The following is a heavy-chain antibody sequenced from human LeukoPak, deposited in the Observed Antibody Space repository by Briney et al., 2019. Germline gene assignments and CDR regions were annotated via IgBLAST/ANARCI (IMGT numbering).Heavy chain of an antibody. Sequence: SSETLSLTCTVSGGSISSGSYYWSWIRQPAGKGLEWIGRIYTSGSTNYNPSLKSRVTISVDTSKNQFSLKLSSVTAADTAVYYCARVDGTGAVDYWGQGTLVTVSS. CDR1: GGSISSGSYY. J-gene: IGHJ4*02. V-gene: IGHV4-61*02. CDR3: ARVDGTGAVDY. D-gene: IGHD1-1*01. CDR2: IYTSGST.